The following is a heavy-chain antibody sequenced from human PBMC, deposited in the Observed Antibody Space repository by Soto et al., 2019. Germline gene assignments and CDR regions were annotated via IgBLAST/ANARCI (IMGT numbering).Heavy chain of an antibody. CDR3: TSGPNYDSSTYYIDFDY. J-gene: IGHJ4*02. Sequence: GASVKVSCKASGYTFTSYAMHWVRPAPGQRLEWMGWMNAGNGNTKYSQKFQGRVTITRDTSASTAYMELSSLRSADTAVSYCTSGPNYDSSTYYIDFDYCGQGALVTVSS. CDR2: MNAGNGNT. D-gene: IGHD3-22*01. CDR1: GYTFTSYA. V-gene: IGHV1-3*01.